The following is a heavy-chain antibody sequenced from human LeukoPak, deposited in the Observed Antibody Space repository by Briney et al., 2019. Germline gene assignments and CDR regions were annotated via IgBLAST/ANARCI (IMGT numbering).Heavy chain of an antibody. Sequence: GGSLRLSCAASGFTFSSYEMNWVRQAPGKGLEWVSYISSSGSTIYYADSVKGRFIISRDNAKNSLYLQMNSLRAEDTAVYYCARDGDYYGSGSYYQYWGQGTLVTVSS. CDR2: ISSSGSTI. D-gene: IGHD3-10*01. V-gene: IGHV3-48*03. CDR1: GFTFSSYE. CDR3: ARDGDYYGSGSYYQY. J-gene: IGHJ4*02.